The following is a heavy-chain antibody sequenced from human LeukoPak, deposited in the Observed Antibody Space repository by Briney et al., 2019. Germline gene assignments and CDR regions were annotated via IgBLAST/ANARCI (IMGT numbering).Heavy chain of an antibody. CDR2: IYYSGST. CDR3: ARVRLGLFDY. D-gene: IGHD6-25*01. CDR1: GGSISSSSYS. J-gene: IGHJ4*02. V-gene: IGHV4-39*01. Sequence: PSETLSLTCTVSGGSISSSSYSWGWIRQPPGKGLEWIGSIYYSGSTYYNPSLKSRVTISVDTSKNQFSLKLSSVTAADTAVYYCARVRLGLFDYWGQGTLVTVSS.